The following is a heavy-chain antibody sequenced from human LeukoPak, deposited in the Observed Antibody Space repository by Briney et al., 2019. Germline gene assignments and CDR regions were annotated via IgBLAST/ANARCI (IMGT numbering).Heavy chain of an antibody. CDR2: IDHSGST. CDR3: ARNGGYGKFDY. V-gene: IGHV4-38-2*01. D-gene: IGHD1-26*01. Sequence: PSETLSLTCAVSGYSISSVYFWGWLRRPPGKGLEWIGTIDHSGSTYYNPSLKSRVTMSVDTPKNQFSLNLSSVTAADTAFYYCARNGGYGKFDYWGQGTLVTVSS. J-gene: IGHJ4*02. CDR1: GYSISSVYF.